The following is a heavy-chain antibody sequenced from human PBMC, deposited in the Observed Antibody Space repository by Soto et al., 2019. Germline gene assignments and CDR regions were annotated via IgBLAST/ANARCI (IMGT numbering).Heavy chain of an antibody. J-gene: IGHJ4*02. D-gene: IGHD2-2*01. V-gene: IGHV3-48*02. CDR2: IHNSSSTI. Sequence: EVQLVESGGGLVQPGESLRLSCAASGFTFSSYSMNWVRQAPGKGLEWVSYIHNSSSTIYYADSVRGRFTISRDNAKNSLYLQMNSLRDEDTAVYYCARGVQIIVLLPAAFDYWGQGTLVTVSS. CDR1: GFTFSSYS. CDR3: ARGVQIIVLLPAAFDY.